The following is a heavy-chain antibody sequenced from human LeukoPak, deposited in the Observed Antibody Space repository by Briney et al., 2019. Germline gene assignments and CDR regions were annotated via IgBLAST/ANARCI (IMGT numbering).Heavy chain of an antibody. CDR3: ARVLNPWFGEFAFDY. CDR2: IYYSGST. D-gene: IGHD3-10*01. Sequence: SETLSLTCTVSGDSISSYYWSWIRQPPGKRLEWIGYIYYSGSTNYNPSLKSRLTRSLDTSKNQFSLKLSSVTAADTAVYYCARVLNPWFGEFAFDYWGQGALVIVSS. J-gene: IGHJ4*02. CDR1: GDSISSYY. V-gene: IGHV4-59*01.